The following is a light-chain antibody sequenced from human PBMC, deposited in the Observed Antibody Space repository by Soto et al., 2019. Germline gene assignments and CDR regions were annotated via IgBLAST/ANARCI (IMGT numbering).Light chain of an antibody. J-gene: IGKJ1*01. CDR2: AAS. Sequence: AIRITQSPSSLSASTGDRVTITCRASQGISSYLSWYQQKPGKAPKLLIYAASTLQSGVPSRFSGSGSGTDLTLTISCLQSEDFATYYCQQYYSYSTFGQRTKVDIK. CDR1: QGISSY. V-gene: IGKV1-8*01. CDR3: QQYYSYST.